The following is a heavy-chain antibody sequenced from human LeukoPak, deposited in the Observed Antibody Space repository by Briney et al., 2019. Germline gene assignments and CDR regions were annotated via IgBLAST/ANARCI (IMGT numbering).Heavy chain of an antibody. CDR1: GFTFDDYA. Sequence: AGRSLRLSCAASGFTFDDYAMHWVRQAPGKGLEWVSGISRNSGTIGYADSVKGRFTISRDHAKNSLYLQMNSLRAEDTALYYCAKDTSDMALHHWGQGTLVTVSS. CDR3: AKDTSDMALHH. V-gene: IGHV3-9*01. CDR2: ISRNSGTI. J-gene: IGHJ5*02. D-gene: IGHD4/OR15-4a*01.